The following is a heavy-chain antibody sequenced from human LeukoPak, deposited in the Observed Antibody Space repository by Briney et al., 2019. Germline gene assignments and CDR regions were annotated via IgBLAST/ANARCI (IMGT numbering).Heavy chain of an antibody. CDR3: ASHAGHYYDSSGNPLFDY. CDR1: GYTFTSYW. J-gene: IGHJ4*02. Sequence: GESLKISCKGSGYTFTSYWIGWVRQMPGKGLEWMGIIYPGDSDTRYSPSFQGQVTISADKSISTAYLQWSSLRASDTAMYYCASHAGHYYDSSGNPLFDYWGQGTLVTVSS. V-gene: IGHV5-51*01. D-gene: IGHD3-22*01. CDR2: IYPGDSDT.